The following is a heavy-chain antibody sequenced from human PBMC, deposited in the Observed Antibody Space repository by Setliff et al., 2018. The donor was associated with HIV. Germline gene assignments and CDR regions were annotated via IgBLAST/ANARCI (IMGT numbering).Heavy chain of an antibody. J-gene: IGHJ4*02. CDR2: IRFDGSNK. V-gene: IGHV3-30*02. CDR1: GFTFSRYG. D-gene: IGHD3-22*01. CDR3: TRATPDRSGYYYAADY. Sequence: GGSLRLSCAASGFTFSRYGMHWVRQAPGKGLEWVAFIRFDGSNKAYADSVKGRFTISRDNSKNALYLQMDSLRDEDTAVYFCTRATPDRSGYYYAADYWGQGILVT.